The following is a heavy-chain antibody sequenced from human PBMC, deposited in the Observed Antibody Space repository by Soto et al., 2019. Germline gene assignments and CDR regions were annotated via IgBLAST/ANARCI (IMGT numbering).Heavy chain of an antibody. V-gene: IGHV4-59*01. CDR2: IYYSGST. J-gene: IGHJ6*02. D-gene: IGHD1-26*01. CDR1: GGSISSYY. Sequence: SETLSLTCTVSGGSISSYYWSWIRQPPGKGLEWIGYIYYSGSTNYNPSLKSRVTISVDTSKNQFSLKLSSVTAADTAVYYCARDGSGSYPHPDYYYGMDVWGQGTTVTVSS. CDR3: ARDGSGSYPHPDYYYGMDV.